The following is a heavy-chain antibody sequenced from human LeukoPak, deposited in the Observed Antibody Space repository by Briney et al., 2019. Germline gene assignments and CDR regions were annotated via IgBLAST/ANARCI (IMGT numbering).Heavy chain of an antibody. V-gene: IGHV1-46*01. CDR1: GYTLTELS. CDR2: INPSGGST. D-gene: IGHD6-6*01. Sequence: ASVKVSCKVSGYTLTELSMHWVRQAPGQGLEWMGIINPSGGSTSYAQKFQGRVTMTRDTSTSTVYMELSSLRSEDTAVYYCARDPSSSFYYYYYGMDVWGQGTTVTVSS. CDR3: ARDPSSSFYYYYYGMDV. J-gene: IGHJ6*02.